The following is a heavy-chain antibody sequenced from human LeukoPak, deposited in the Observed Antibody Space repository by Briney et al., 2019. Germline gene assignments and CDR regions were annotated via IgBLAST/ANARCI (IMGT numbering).Heavy chain of an antibody. Sequence: GGSLRLSCAASGFTFKSFSMTWVRQAPGKGLEWVASISSTSAHKYHADSVKGRFTISRDNDKNSLYLQMNSLRTEDTALYYCATRVTAGSYDASDIWGQGTKVTVSS. CDR1: GFTFKSFS. V-gene: IGHV3-21*06. CDR3: ATRVTAGSYDASDI. J-gene: IGHJ3*02. CDR2: ISSTSAHK. D-gene: IGHD6-13*01.